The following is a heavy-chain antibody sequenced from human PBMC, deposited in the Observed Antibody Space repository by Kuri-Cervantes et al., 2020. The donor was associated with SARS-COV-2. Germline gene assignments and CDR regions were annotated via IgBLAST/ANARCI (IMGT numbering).Heavy chain of an antibody. D-gene: IGHD3-3*01. J-gene: IGHJ6*03. Sequence: GESLKISCAASGFTFSSYWMHWVRQAPGKGLVWVSRINSDGSSTSYADSVKGRFTISRDNAKNTLYLQMNSLRAEDTAVYYCARDPLDSWSVHYYYYMDVWGKGTTVTVSS. CDR2: INSDGSST. CDR1: GFTFSSYW. V-gene: IGHV3-74*01. CDR3: ARDPLDSWSVHYYYYMDV.